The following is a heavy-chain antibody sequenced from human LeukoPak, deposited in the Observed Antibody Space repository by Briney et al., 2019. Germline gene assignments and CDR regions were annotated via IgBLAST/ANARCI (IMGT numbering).Heavy chain of an antibody. CDR3: ARVGPSPPEYSYAHGDYYYYYYMDV. CDR1: GYSISSGYH. Sequence: SETLSLTCTVSGYSISSGYHWGWIRQPPGKGLEWIGSIYHSGSTYYNPSLKSRVTISVDTSKNQFSLKLSSVTAADTVVYYCARVGPSPPEYSYAHGDYYYYYYMDVWGKGTTVTVSS. J-gene: IGHJ6*03. CDR2: IYHSGST. V-gene: IGHV4-38-2*02. D-gene: IGHD5-18*01.